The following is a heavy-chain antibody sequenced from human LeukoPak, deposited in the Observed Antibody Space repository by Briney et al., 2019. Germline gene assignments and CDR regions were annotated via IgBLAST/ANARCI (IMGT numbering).Heavy chain of an antibody. V-gene: IGHV4-39*01. CDR3: ARVGSGYYTEWFDP. D-gene: IGHD3-3*01. J-gene: IGHJ5*02. CDR1: GGSISSSSYY. Sequence: PSETLSLTCTVSGGSISSSSYYWGWIRQPPGKGLEWIGSIYYSGSTYYNPSLKSRVTISVDTSKNQFSLKLSSVTAADTAVYYCARVGSGYYTEWFDPWGQGTLVTVSS. CDR2: IYYSGST.